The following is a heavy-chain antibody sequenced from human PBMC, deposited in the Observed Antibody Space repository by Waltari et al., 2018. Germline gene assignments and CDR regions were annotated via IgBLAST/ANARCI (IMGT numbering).Heavy chain of an antibody. CDR3: ARHGYDNNPPDHFDF. V-gene: IGHV3-7*01. CDR2: IKEGGYGR. Sequence: GKGLELVSTIKEGGYGRYNVDSVRGRFTISRDSAKNSLFLQMNSLRVEDTAVYYCARHGYDNNPPDHFDFWGQGTLVTVSS. D-gene: IGHD3-3*01. J-gene: IGHJ4*02.